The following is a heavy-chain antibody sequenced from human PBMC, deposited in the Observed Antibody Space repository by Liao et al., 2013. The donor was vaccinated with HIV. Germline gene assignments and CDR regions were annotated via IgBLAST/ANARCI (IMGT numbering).Heavy chain of an antibody. V-gene: IGHV4-59*12. CDR3: ARGQTGGWFDP. J-gene: IGHJ5*02. CDR1: GGSISSYY. D-gene: IGHD1-26*01. Sequence: QVQLQESGPGLVKPSETLSLTCTVSGGSISSYYWSWLRQSPGTGLEWIGSVYSGGSPNYNPSLKSRVIISIDTSKNQFSLRLSSVTAADTAVYYCARGQTGGWFDPWGQGTLVTVSS. CDR2: VYSGGSP.